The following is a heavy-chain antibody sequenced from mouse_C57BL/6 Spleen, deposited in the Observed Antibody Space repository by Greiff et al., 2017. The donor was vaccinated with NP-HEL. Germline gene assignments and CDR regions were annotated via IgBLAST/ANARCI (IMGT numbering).Heavy chain of an antibody. V-gene: IGHV1-69*01. Sequence: VQLQEPGAELVMPGASVKLSCKASGYTFTSYWMHWVKQRPGQGLEWIGEIDPSDSYTNYNQKFKGKSTLTVDKSSSTAYMQLSSLTSEDSAVYYCARSYYGNYSYAMDYWGQGTSVTVSS. CDR2: IDPSDSYT. J-gene: IGHJ4*01. CDR1: GYTFTSYW. D-gene: IGHD2-10*01. CDR3: ARSYYGNYSYAMDY.